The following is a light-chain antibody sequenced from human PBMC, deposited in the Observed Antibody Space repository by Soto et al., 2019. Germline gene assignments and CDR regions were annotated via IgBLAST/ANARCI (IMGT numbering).Light chain of an antibody. J-gene: IGKJ3*01. V-gene: IGKV1-39*01. CDR2: AAS. Sequence: DIQMTQSPSSLSASVGDRVTITCQASHDITSFLNWYQHKPGKAPKLLIYAASSLQSGVPSRFSGSGSGTDFTLTISSLQPEDFATYYCQQSYSTPFTFGPGTKVDIK. CDR1: HDITSF. CDR3: QQSYSTPFT.